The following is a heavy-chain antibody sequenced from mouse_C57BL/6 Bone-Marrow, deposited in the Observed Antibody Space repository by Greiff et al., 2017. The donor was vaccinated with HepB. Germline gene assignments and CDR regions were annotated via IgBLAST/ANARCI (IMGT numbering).Heavy chain of an antibody. Sequence: EVKLVESGGDLVKPGGSLKLSCAASGFTFSSYGMSWVRQTPDKRLEWVATISSGGSYTYYPDSVKGRFTISRDNAKNTLYLQMSSLKSEDTAMYYCAGYYYGTFYAMDYWGQGTSVTVSS. D-gene: IGHD1-1*01. CDR2: ISSGGSYT. CDR3: AGYYYGTFYAMDY. V-gene: IGHV5-6*01. CDR1: GFTFSSYG. J-gene: IGHJ4*01.